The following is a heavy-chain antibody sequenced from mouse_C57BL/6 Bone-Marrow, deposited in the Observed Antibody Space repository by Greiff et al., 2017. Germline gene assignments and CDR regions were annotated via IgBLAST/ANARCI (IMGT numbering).Heavy chain of an antibody. CDR1: GYTFTSYW. V-gene: IGHV1-72*01. D-gene: IGHD1-1*01. CDR3: ARRINYYGSEGWYFDV. J-gene: IGHJ1*03. CDR2: IDPTSGGT. Sequence: QVQLQQPGAELVKPGASVKLSCKASGYTFTSYWMHWVKQRPGRGLEWIGRIDPTSGGTKYNEKFKSKATLTVDQPSSTAYMQLSSLTSEDSAVYYCARRINYYGSEGWYFDVWGTGTTVTVSS.